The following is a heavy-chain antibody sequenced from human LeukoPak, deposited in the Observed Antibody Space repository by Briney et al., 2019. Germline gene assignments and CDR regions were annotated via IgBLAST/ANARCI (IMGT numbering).Heavy chain of an antibody. Sequence: SETLSLTCTVSGGSISSHYWSWIRQPPGKGLEWIGYISYSGKTNYNPSLKSRVTISADTSKNQFSLKVTSVTAADTAVYYCVRVSGTGKSDLEAFDIWGQGTMVTISS. CDR3: VRVSGTGKSDLEAFDI. D-gene: IGHD1-7*01. V-gene: IGHV4-59*11. CDR2: ISYSGKT. J-gene: IGHJ3*02. CDR1: GGSISSHY.